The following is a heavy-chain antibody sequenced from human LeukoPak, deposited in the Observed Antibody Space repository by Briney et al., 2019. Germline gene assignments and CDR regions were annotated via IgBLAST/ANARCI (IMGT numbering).Heavy chain of an antibody. D-gene: IGHD7-27*01. CDR2: INQDGNEE. CDR3: AKSIPTGVGYFHY. Sequence: GGSLRLSCAASGFTFTTYWMNWVRQAPGKGLEWVANINQDGNEEYYVHSVKGRFTISRDNTKNSLYLLMNSLRADDTAVYFCAKSIPTGVGYFHYWGQGTLVTVSS. CDR1: GFTFTTYW. V-gene: IGHV3-7*01. J-gene: IGHJ4*02.